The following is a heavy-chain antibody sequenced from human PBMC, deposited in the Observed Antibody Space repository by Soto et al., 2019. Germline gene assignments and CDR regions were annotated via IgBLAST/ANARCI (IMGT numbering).Heavy chain of an antibody. CDR3: ARGGYSYGTPTIDY. V-gene: IGHV1-69*02. J-gene: IGHJ4*02. Sequence: QVQLVQSGAEVKKPGSSVKVSCKASGGTFSSYTISWVRQAPGQGLEWMGRIIPILGIANYAQKFQGRVTITADKSTSTAYMELSSLRSEDTAVYYCARGGYSYGTPTIDYWGQGTLVTVSS. CDR1: GGTFSSYT. CDR2: IIPILGIA. D-gene: IGHD5-18*01.